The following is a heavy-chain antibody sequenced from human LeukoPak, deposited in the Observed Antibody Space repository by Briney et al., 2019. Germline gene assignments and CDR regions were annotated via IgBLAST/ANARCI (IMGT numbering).Heavy chain of an antibody. D-gene: IGHD3-10*01. CDR1: GGSISSYSYY. Sequence: PSETLSLTCTVSGGSISSYSYYWSWIRQPAGKGLEWIGRIYTRGNTNCNPSLKSRVTISIDTSKNQFSLKLSSVTAADTAVYYCARAGGVRGVVDYWGQGTLVTVPS. CDR2: IYTRGNT. CDR3: ARAGGVRGVVDY. V-gene: IGHV4-61*02. J-gene: IGHJ4*02.